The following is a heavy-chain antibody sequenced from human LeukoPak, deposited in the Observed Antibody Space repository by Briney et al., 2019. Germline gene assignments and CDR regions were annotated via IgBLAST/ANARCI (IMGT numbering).Heavy chain of an antibody. Sequence: GGSLRLSCAASGFTFSSYAMSWVRQAPGKGLEWVSAISGSGGSTYYADSVKGRFTISRDNSKNTLYLQMNSLRAEDTAVYYCARWAYYYDSSGPPGLGAFDLWGRGTMVTVSS. J-gene: IGHJ3*01. CDR3: ARWAYYYDSSGPPGLGAFDL. V-gene: IGHV3-23*01. CDR2: ISGSGGST. CDR1: GFTFSSYA. D-gene: IGHD3-22*01.